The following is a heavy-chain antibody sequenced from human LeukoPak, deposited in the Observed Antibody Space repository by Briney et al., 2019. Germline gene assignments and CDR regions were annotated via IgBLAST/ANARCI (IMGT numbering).Heavy chain of an antibody. Sequence: PGGSLRLSCAASGFTFDDYAMHWVRQAPGKGLEWVSGISWNSDTIDYADSVKGRFTISRDNAKNSLYLQMNSLRAEDTALYYCAKDRYGDNDSYLDYWGQGALVTVSS. V-gene: IGHV3-9*01. CDR3: AKDRYGDNDSYLDY. CDR1: GFTFDDYA. D-gene: IGHD4-17*01. CDR2: ISWNSDTI. J-gene: IGHJ4*02.